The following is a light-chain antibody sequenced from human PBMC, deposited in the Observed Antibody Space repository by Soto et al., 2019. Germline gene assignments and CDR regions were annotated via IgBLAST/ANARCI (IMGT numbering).Light chain of an antibody. V-gene: IGLV2-14*01. CDR3: SSYTGSTNYV. Sequence: QSVLTQPASVSGSPGQSITISCTGTSSDVGIYNYVSWYQQHPGKAPKLMIYQVTNRPSGVSNRFSGSKSGNTASLTISGLQAEDDADYYCSSYTGSTNYVCGTGTKVTVL. CDR2: QVT. J-gene: IGLJ1*01. CDR1: SSDVGIYNY.